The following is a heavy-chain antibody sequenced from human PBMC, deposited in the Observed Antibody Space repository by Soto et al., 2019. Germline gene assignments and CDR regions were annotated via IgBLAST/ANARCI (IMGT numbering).Heavy chain of an antibody. CDR1: GFTFSDYY. D-gene: IGHD2-21*02. CDR3: AREEEDCGGGCANFDY. V-gene: IGHV3-11*01. CDR2: MSSSGSNI. Sequence: QVQLVESGGGLVKPGGSLRLSCAASGFTFSDYYMSWIRQAPGKGLEWVSYMSSSGSNIKYADSVKGRFAISRDNAKNSLYLQMNSLRAEDTAVYYCAREEEDCGGGCANFDYWGQGTLVTVSS. J-gene: IGHJ4*02.